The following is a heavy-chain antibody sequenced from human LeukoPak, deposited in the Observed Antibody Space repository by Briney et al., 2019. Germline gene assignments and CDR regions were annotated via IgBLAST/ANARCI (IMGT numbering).Heavy chain of an antibody. CDR1: GGSFSGYY. Sequence: SETLSLTCAVYGGSFSGYYWSWIRQPPGKGLEWIGEINHSGSTNYNPSLKSRVTISVDTSKNQFSLKLSSVTAADTAVYYCARGDIVVVIKRPNWFDPWGQGTLVTVSS. CDR2: INHSGST. V-gene: IGHV4-34*01. CDR3: ARGDIVVVIKRPNWFDP. D-gene: IGHD3-22*01. J-gene: IGHJ5*02.